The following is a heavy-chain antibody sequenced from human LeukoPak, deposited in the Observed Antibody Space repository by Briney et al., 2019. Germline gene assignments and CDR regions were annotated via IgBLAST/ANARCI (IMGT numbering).Heavy chain of an antibody. V-gene: IGHV1-18*01. Sequence: GASVKVSCKASGYTFTSYGISWVRQAPGQGVEWMGWISAYNGNTNYAQRLQGRVTMTTDTSTSTAYMELRSLRSDDTAVYYCARSAGSYGPPRMDVWGQGTTVTVSS. J-gene: IGHJ6*02. D-gene: IGHD4-17*01. CDR2: ISAYNGNT. CDR3: ARSAGSYGPPRMDV. CDR1: GYTFTSYG.